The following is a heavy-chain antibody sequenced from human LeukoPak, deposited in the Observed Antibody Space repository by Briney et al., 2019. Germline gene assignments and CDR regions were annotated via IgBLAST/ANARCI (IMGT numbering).Heavy chain of an antibody. Sequence: SETLSLTCTVSGGSVSSGSYYWSWIRQPPGKGLEWIGYIYYSGRAKYNPSLKSRVTISVDTSKNQFSLKLTSVTAADTAVYYCARGFGDWCLSWFDPWGQGTLVTVSS. CDR1: GGSVSSGSYY. J-gene: IGHJ5*02. V-gene: IGHV4-61*01. CDR3: ARGFGDWCLSWFDP. CDR2: IYYSGRA. D-gene: IGHD3-10*01.